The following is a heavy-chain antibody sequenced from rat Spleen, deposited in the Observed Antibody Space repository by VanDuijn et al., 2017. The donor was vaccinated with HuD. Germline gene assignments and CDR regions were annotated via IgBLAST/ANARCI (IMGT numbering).Heavy chain of an antibody. D-gene: IGHD1-12*03. CDR2: ITYSGTT. J-gene: IGHJ3*01. V-gene: IGHV3-1*01. Sequence: EVQLQESGPGLVKPSQSLSLTCSVTDYSITSNYWGWIRKFPGNKMEWMGFITYSGTTTYNPSLKSRISITRDTSKNHFFLQVNSVSSEDTATYYCTTDGGLLSPIGFAYWGQGTLVTVSS. CDR3: TTDGGLLSPIGFAY. CDR1: DYSITSNY.